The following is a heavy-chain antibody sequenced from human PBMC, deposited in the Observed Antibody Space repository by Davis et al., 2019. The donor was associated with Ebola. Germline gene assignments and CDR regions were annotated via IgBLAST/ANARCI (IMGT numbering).Heavy chain of an antibody. J-gene: IGHJ4*02. D-gene: IGHD4-17*01. CDR2: ISSSGSTI. CDR3: AREYGDYGFDY. Sequence: PAGSLRLSCAASGFTFSSYEMNWVRQAPGKGLEWVSYISSSGSTIYYADSVKGRFTISRDNAKNSLYLQMNSLRAEDTAVYYCAREYGDYGFDYWGQGTLVTVSS. CDR1: GFTFSSYE. V-gene: IGHV3-48*03.